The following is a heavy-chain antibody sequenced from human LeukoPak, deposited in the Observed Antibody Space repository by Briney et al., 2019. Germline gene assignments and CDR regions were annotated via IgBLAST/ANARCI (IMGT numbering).Heavy chain of an antibody. CDR1: GFTFSSYW. CDR3: AREIYYYGSGSYLNYFDY. CDR2: IKQDGSEK. V-gene: IGHV3-7*01. Sequence: GGSLRLSCAASGFTFSSYWMSWVRQAPGKGLEWVANIKQDGSEKYYVDSVKGRFTISRDNAKNSLYLQMNSLRAEDTAVYYCAREIYYYGSGSYLNYFDYWGQGTLVTVSS. D-gene: IGHD3-10*01. J-gene: IGHJ4*02.